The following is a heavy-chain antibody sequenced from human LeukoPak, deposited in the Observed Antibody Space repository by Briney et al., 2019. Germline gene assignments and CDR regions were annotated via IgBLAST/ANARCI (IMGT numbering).Heavy chain of an antibody. V-gene: IGHV3-23*01. J-gene: IGHJ4*02. CDR1: GFIFSSYA. D-gene: IGHD4-17*01. CDR2: ISGGGDYT. Sequence: GGSLRLSCAASGFIFSSYAMSWVRQAPGKGLEWVSTISGGGDYTFYADSVKGRFTVSRDNSKNTLFVQMNSLRADDTAVYYCVKVGSNYGDPKDYWGQGTLVSVTP. CDR3: VKVGSNYGDPKDY.